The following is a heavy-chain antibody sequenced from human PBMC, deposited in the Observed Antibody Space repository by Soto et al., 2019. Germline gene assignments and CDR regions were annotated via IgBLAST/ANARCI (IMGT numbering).Heavy chain of an antibody. CDR2: IYARGGST. J-gene: IGHJ4*02. CDR1: GYTFTNYN. V-gene: IGHV1-46*01. D-gene: IGHD5-12*01. CDR3: VRGGYDDYGKEGRY. Sequence: QVQFVQSGAEVKMPGASVKVSCKASGYTFTNYNVHWVRQAPGQGLEWMAIIYARGGSTSYAQNFQGRVTVTWDTSTSTVYLELNSLRSDDTAVYYCVRGGYDDYGKEGRYWGQGTLVTVSS.